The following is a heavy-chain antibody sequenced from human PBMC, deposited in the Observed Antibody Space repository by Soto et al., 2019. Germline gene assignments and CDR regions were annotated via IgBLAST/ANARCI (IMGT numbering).Heavy chain of an antibody. CDR3: TGRQLEN. CDR1: GFTFSDST. D-gene: IGHD6-13*01. Sequence: EVQLVESGGGLVQPGGYLKLSCAASGFTFSDSTVHWVRQASGKGLEWVGRIRSKAYSYATAYAAWVKGRFTISRDDSQDTAYLQMSSLKNEDTAVYYCTGRQLENWCQGTMVTVSS. J-gene: IGHJ1*01. CDR2: IRSKAYSYAT. V-gene: IGHV3-73*01.